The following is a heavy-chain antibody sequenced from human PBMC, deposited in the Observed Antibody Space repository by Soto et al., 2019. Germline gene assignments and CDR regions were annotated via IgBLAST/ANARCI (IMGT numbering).Heavy chain of an antibody. D-gene: IGHD2-15*01. V-gene: IGHV3-7*01. CDR2: IKQDGSEK. J-gene: IGHJ6*02. CDR1: GFTFSSYW. Sequence: EVQLVESGGGLVQPGGSLRLSCAASGFTFSSYWMSWVRQAPGKGLEWVANIKQDGSEKYYVDSVKGRFTISRDNAKNSLYLQMNSLRAEDTAVYYCARGTYCSGGSCYHYYYYGMDVWGQGTTVTVSS. CDR3: ARGTYCSGGSCYHYYYYGMDV.